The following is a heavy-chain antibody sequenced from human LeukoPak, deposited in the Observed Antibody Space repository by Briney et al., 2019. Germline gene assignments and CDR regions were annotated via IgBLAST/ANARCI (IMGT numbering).Heavy chain of an antibody. CDR3: ARNIGGVGY. V-gene: IGHV3-53*01. J-gene: IGHJ4*02. D-gene: IGHD2-21*01. CDR2: IYSGGST. Sequence: GGSLRLSCAASGFTFDDYGMSWVRQAPGKGLEWVSVIYSGGSTYYADSVKGRFTISRDNSKNTLYLQMNSLRAEDTAVYYCARNIGGVGYWGQGTLVTVSS. CDR1: GFTFDDYG.